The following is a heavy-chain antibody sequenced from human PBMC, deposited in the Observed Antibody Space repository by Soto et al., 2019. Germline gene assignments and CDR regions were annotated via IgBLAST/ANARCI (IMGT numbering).Heavy chain of an antibody. CDR2: IYWDDDK. V-gene: IGHV2-5*02. CDR3: AHSVVAGLGYYFDY. Sequence: QITLKESGPTLVKPTQTLTLTCTFSGFSLSSTRVAVGWIRQPPGKALEWLALIYWDDDKRYSPFLKSRLTITKDTSKYQVVPTMTNMDPLDTATYYCAHSVVAGLGYYFDYWGQGTLVPVSS. D-gene: IGHD6-19*01. CDR1: GFSLSSTRVA. J-gene: IGHJ4*02.